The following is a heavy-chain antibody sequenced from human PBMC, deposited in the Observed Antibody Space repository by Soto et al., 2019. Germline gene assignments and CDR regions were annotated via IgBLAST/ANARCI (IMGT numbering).Heavy chain of an antibody. CDR1: GDSVSSNSAA. Sequence: LSLTCAISGDSVSSNSAAWNWIRQSPSRGLEWLGRTYYRSKWYNDYAVSVKSRITINPDTSKNQFSLQLNSVTPEDTAVYYCARAAYDSSGWYFYYYGMDVWGQGTTVTVSS. J-gene: IGHJ6*02. V-gene: IGHV6-1*01. CDR3: ARAAYDSSGWYFYYYGMDV. CDR2: TYYRSKWYN. D-gene: IGHD6-19*01.